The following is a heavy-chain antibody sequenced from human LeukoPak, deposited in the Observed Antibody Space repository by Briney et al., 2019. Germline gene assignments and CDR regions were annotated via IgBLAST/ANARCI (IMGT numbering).Heavy chain of an antibody. V-gene: IGHV1-69*06. D-gene: IGHD2-15*01. CDR3: ASKDIVVVVAATDDAFDI. CDR2: IIPIFGTA. CDR1: GYTFTSYD. Sequence: SVKVSCKASGYTFTSYDINWVRQATGQGLEWMGGIIPIFGTANYAQKFQGRVTITADKSTSTAYMELSSLRSEDTAVYYCASKDIVVVVAATDDAFDIWGQGTMVTVSS. J-gene: IGHJ3*02.